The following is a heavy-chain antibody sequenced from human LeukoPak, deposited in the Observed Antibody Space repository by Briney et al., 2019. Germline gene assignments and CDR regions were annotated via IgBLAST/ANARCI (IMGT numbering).Heavy chain of an antibody. CDR1: GGSISSSNW. CDR2: IYYGGST. D-gene: IGHD4-11*01. CDR3: AKVETTITTTFDY. Sequence: SETLSLTCAVSGGSISSSNWWSWVRQPPGKGLEWIGEIYYGGSTNYNPSLKSRVTISVDKSKNQFSLKLSSVTAADTAVYYCAKVETTITTTFDYWGQGTLVTVSS. V-gene: IGHV4-4*02. J-gene: IGHJ4*02.